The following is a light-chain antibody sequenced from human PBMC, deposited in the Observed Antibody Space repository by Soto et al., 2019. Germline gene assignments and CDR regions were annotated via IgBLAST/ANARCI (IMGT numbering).Light chain of an antibody. J-gene: IGKJ1*01. V-gene: IGKV3-20*01. CDR3: GSDEWT. CDR2: GAS. Sequence: EIVLTQSPATLSLSPGERGTLSCRASQSIRSPFLAWYQQKPGQAPRLFIHGASSRDTDIPDRISGRGSGTDFNITLRRLEPEDCAVYYCGSDEWTFGQGTKVE. CDR1: QSIRSPF.